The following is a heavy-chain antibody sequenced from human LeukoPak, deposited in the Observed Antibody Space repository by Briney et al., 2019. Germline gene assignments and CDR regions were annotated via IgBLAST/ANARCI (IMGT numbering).Heavy chain of an antibody. Sequence: SETLSLTCTVSGGSISSYYWSWIRQPPGKGLEWIGYIYYSGSTNHNPSLKSRVTISVDTSKNQFSLKLSSVTAADTAVYYCARSRRDGYNYYFDYWGQGTLVTVSS. J-gene: IGHJ4*02. CDR1: GGSISSYY. D-gene: IGHD5-24*01. CDR3: ARSRRDGYNYYFDY. V-gene: IGHV4-59*01. CDR2: IYYSGST.